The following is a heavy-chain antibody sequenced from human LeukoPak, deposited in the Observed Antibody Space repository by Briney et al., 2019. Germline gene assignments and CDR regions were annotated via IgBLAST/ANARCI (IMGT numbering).Heavy chain of an antibody. CDR2: ISSRSRSI. CDR3: ARGPYTDY. CDR1: GFTFSSYS. Sequence: GGSLRLSCAASGFTFSSYSMNWVRQAPGKGLDWVSSISSRSRSIYYADSVKGRFTISRDNAKNSLSLQMNSLRAEDTAVYYCARGPYTDYWGQGTLVTVSS. V-gene: IGHV3-21*01. D-gene: IGHD4-11*01. J-gene: IGHJ4*02.